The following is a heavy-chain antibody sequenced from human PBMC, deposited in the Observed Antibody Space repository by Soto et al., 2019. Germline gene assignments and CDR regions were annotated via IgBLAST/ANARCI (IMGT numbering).Heavy chain of an antibody. CDR1: GGSFSGYY. J-gene: IGHJ3*02. CDR3: ARRHIVVVTAILPDAFDI. Sequence: SETLSLTCAVYGGSFSGYYWSWIRQPPGKGLEWIGEINHSGSTNYNPSLKSRVTISVDTSKNQFSLKLSSVTAADTAVYYCARRHIVVVTAILPDAFDIWGQGTMVTVSS. D-gene: IGHD2-21*02. CDR2: INHSGST. V-gene: IGHV4-34*01.